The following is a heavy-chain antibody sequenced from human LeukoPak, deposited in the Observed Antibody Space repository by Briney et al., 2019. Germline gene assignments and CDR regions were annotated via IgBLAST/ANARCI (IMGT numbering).Heavy chain of an antibody. Sequence: GSLRLSCAASGFTFSSYSMNWVRQAPGKGLEWVSSIGSRSTSIYYADSVKGRFTISRDNAKNSLYLQMNSLRADDTAVYYCARGATPSAIVVVVAASEYFQHWGQGTLVTVSS. D-gene: IGHD2-15*01. CDR3: ARGATPSAIVVVVAASEYFQH. CDR1: GFTFSSYS. J-gene: IGHJ1*01. CDR2: IGSRSTSI. V-gene: IGHV3-21*01.